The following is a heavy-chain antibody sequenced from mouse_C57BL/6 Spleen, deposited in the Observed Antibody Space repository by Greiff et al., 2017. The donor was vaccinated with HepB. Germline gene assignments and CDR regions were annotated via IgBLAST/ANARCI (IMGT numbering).Heavy chain of an antibody. CDR2: IDPSDSET. CDR3: ARLYSNYWYFDV. V-gene: IGHV1-52*01. D-gene: IGHD2-5*01. CDR1: GYTFTSYW. Sequence: VQLQQPGAELVRPGSSVKLSCKASGYTFTSYWMHWVKQRPIQGLEWIGNIDPSDSETHYNQKFKDKATLTVDKSSSTAYMQLSSLTSEDSAVYYCARLYSNYWYFDVWGTGTTVTVSS. J-gene: IGHJ1*03.